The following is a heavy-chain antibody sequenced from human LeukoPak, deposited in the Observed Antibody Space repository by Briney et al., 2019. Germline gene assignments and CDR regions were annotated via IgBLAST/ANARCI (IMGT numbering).Heavy chain of an antibody. Sequence: GGSLRLSCAASGFTFDDYAMHWVRQVPGKGLEWVSFISVDGGSTYYADSVKGRFAISRDNSKNSLYLQMNSLRTEDTALYYCARGGYTVTGYFDLWDRGTLVTVSS. V-gene: IGHV3-43*02. J-gene: IGHJ2*01. CDR2: ISVDGGST. CDR1: GFTFDDYA. D-gene: IGHD5-18*01. CDR3: ARGGYTVTGYFDL.